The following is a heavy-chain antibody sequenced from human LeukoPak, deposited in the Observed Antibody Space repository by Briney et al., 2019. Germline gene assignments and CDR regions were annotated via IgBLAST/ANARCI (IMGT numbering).Heavy chain of an antibody. CDR2: INHGGST. Sequence: SETLSLTCAVYGGSFSGYYWSWIRQPPGKGLEWIGEINHGGSTNYNPSLKSRVTISVDTSKNQFSLKLSSVTAADTAVYYCARGPRRIAAAGRTNTPFDYWGQGTLVTVSS. V-gene: IGHV4-34*01. CDR1: GGSFSGYY. CDR3: ARGPRRIAAAGRTNTPFDY. J-gene: IGHJ4*02. D-gene: IGHD6-13*01.